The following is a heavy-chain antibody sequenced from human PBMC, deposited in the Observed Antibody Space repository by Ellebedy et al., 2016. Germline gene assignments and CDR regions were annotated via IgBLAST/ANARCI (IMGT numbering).Heavy chain of an antibody. CDR2: MRGDGAKT. J-gene: IGHJ4*02. Sequence: GGSLRLXXAASGFTFNDYYMSWIRQAPGKGLEWVSTMRGDGAKTHLADSVKGRFTMSRDIPKNTVYLQMNRLRAEDTAVYYCRQGHYANYWGQGTLVTVSS. CDR3: RQGHYANY. D-gene: IGHD4-17*01. V-gene: IGHV3-23*01. CDR1: GFTFNDYY.